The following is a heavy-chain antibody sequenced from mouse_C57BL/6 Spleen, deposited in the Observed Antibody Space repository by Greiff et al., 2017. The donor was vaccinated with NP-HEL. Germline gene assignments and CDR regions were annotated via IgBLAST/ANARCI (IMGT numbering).Heavy chain of an antibody. CDR1: GFNIKDYY. V-gene: IGHV14-2*01. Sequence: VQLQQSGAELVKPGASVKLSCSASGFNIKDYYMHWVKQRTEQGLEWIGRIDPEDGETKYAPKFQGKATITADTTSNTAYLQLSSLTSEDTAVYYCALTPVVGRDAMDYWGQGTSVTVSS. D-gene: IGHD1-1*01. CDR2: IDPEDGET. CDR3: ALTPVVGRDAMDY. J-gene: IGHJ4*01.